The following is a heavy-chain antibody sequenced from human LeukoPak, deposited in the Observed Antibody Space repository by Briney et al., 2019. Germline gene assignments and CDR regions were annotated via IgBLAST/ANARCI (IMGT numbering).Heavy chain of an antibody. CDR1: GGSISSYY. J-gene: IGHJ6*02. CDR3: ARGVVRGVTLYYYGMDV. Sequence: SETLSLTCTVSGGSISSYYWSRIRQPPGKGLEWIGYIYYSGGTNYNPSLKSRVTISVDTSKNQFSLKLSSVTAADTAVYYCARGVVRGVTLYYYGMDVWGQGTTVTVSS. CDR2: IYYSGGT. V-gene: IGHV4-59*01. D-gene: IGHD3-10*01.